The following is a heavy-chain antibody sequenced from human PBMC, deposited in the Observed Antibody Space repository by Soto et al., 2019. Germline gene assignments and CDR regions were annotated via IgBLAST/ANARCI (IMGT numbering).Heavy chain of an antibody. CDR2: IKQDGSEK. CDR1: GFTFSSYW. CDR3: ASSTLFPSIVAVAGSYWYFDL. D-gene: IGHD6-19*01. V-gene: IGHV3-7*01. Sequence: GGSLRLSCTASGFTFSSYWMSWVRQAPGKGLEWVANIKQDGSEKYYVDSVKGRFTISRDNAKNSLYLQMNSLRAEDTAVYYCASSTLFPSIVAVAGSYWYFDLWGRGTLVTVSS. J-gene: IGHJ2*01.